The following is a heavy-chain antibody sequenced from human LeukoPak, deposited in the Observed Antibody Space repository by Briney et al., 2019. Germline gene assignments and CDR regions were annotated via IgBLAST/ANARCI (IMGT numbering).Heavy chain of an antibody. CDR1: GYTFTSYD. Sequence: ASVKVSCKASGYTFTSYDINWVRQATGQGLEWMGWMNPNSGNTGYAQKLQGRVTMTTDTSTSTAYMDLRSLRSDDTAVYYCARVGPHRLIGGSVWFDPWGQGTLVTVSS. V-gene: IGHV1-8*02. CDR2: MNPNSGNT. J-gene: IGHJ5*02. D-gene: IGHD3-10*01. CDR3: ARVGPHRLIGGSVWFDP.